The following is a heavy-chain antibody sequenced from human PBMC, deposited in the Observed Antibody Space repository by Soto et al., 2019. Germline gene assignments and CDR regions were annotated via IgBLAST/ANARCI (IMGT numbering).Heavy chain of an antibody. D-gene: IGHD3-16*01. Sequence: QELLVESGGGVVQPGRSLRLSCAASGFTFSSFAMHWVRQAPGKGLEWVSVISFNGLSQFYPDSIRGRFTISRDNSKKPLYLQLDSLRPDDTAVYYCARGGRGLRGAFDVWGQGTEVSVS. CDR2: ISFNGLSQ. V-gene: IGHV3-30*03. CDR1: GFTFSSFA. J-gene: IGHJ3*01. CDR3: ARGGRGLRGAFDV.